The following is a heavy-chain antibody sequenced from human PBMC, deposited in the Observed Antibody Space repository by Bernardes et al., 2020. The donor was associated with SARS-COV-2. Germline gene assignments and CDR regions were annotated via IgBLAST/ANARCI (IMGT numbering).Heavy chain of an antibody. CDR2: ISYEGSKR. V-gene: IGHV3-30*18. Sequence: GGSLRVSCAASGFSFNNYAMHWVRQAPGKGLEWVADISYEGSKRNFADSVKGRITVSRDSAKNMVYLQMTSLRSEDTAVYYCAKARSLFMLYYDDAFDFWGQGTMVIVSS. D-gene: IGHD2-8*01. CDR1: GFSFNNYA. CDR3: AKARSLFMLYYDDAFDF. J-gene: IGHJ3*01.